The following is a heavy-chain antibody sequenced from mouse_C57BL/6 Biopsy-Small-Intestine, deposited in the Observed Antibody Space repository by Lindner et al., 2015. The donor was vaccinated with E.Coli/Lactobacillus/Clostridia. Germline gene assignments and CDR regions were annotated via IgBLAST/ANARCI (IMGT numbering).Heavy chain of an antibody. J-gene: IGHJ1*01. CDR1: GYTFTDYY. D-gene: IGHD1-1*01. V-gene: IGHV1-19*01. CDR2: INPYNGGT. CDR3: ARLKYGSTTGYFDV. Sequence: VQLQESGPVLVKPGASVKMSCKASGYTFTDYYMNWVKQSHGKSLEWIGVINPYNGGTSYNQKFKGKATLTVDKSSSTAYMELNSLTSEGSAVYYCARLKYGSTTGYFDVWGAGTTVTVSS.